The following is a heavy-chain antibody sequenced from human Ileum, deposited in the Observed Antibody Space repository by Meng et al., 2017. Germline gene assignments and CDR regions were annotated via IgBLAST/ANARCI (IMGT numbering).Heavy chain of an antibody. CDR2: ISAYNGNT. J-gene: IGHJ5*02. CDR1: GYTLTSYG. Sequence: QLVQSGAGVKKPGDSVKACCKASGYTLTSYGISWVRQAPGQGLEWMGWISAYNGNTNYAQKLQGRVTMTTDTSTSTAYMELRSLRSDDTAVYYCARINLGGWYEGGVDPWGQGTLVTVSS. D-gene: IGHD6-19*01. CDR3: ARINLGGWYEGGVDP. V-gene: IGHV1-18*01.